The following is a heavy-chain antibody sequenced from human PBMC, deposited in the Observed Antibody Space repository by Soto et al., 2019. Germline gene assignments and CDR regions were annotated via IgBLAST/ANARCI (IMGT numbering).Heavy chain of an antibody. CDR3: ARDPPGGSSDAFDI. J-gene: IGHJ3*02. CDR2: LYSGGST. Sequence: GGSLRLSCAASGFTVSSNYMSWVRQAPGKGLEWVSVLYSGGSTYYADSVKGRFTISRDNSKNTLYLQMNSLRAEDTAVYYCARDPPGGSSDAFDIWGQGTMVTVSS. D-gene: IGHD1-26*01. V-gene: IGHV3-53*01. CDR1: GFTVSSNY.